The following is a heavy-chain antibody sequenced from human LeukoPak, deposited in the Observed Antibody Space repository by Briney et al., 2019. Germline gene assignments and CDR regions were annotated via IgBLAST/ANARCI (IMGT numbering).Heavy chain of an antibody. J-gene: IGHJ4*02. CDR1: GFTVTSNY. Sequence: PGGSLRLSCAASGFTVTSNYMSWVRQVPGKGLEWVSVIYGDGRIHYADSVKGRFTISRDDSKNTLYLQMNSLRAEDTAVYYCARESGYSYGLAGFFDYWGQGTLVTVSS. CDR2: IYGDGRI. D-gene: IGHD5-18*01. CDR3: ARESGYSYGLAGFFDY. V-gene: IGHV3-53*01.